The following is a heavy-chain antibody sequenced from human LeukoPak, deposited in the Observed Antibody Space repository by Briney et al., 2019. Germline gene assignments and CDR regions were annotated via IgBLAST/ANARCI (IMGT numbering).Heavy chain of an antibody. V-gene: IGHV3-23*01. J-gene: IGHJ4*02. CDR2: ISGSGGST. CDR3: ARDYDYGDYPGY. CDR1: GFTFSSYA. Sequence: GGSLKLSCAASGFTFSSYAMSWVRQAPGKGLEWVSAISGSGGSTYCADSVKGRFTISRDNAKNSLYLQMNSLRAEDTALYYCARDYDYGDYPGYWGQGTLVTVSS. D-gene: IGHD4-17*01.